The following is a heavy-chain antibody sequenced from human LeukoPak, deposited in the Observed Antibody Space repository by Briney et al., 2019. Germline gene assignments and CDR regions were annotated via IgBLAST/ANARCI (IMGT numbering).Heavy chain of an antibody. D-gene: IGHD5-12*01. J-gene: IGHJ4*02. Sequence: SETLSLTCAVYGGSFSGYYWSWIRQPPGKGLEWIGEISHSGSTNYNPSLKSRVTISVDTSKNQFSLKLSSVTAADTAVYYCARGPDVDIVATVSSSWYHFDYWGQGTLVTVSS. CDR2: ISHSGST. CDR3: ARGPDVDIVATVSSSWYHFDY. V-gene: IGHV4-34*01. CDR1: GGSFSGYY.